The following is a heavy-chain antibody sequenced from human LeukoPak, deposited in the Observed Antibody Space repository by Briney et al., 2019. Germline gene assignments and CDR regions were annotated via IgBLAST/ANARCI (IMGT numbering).Heavy chain of an antibody. V-gene: IGHV4-59*01. CDR2: IYYSGST. CDR1: GGSFSGYY. D-gene: IGHD3-3*01. CDR3: AGADYDFWSGYYTDYYYGMDV. J-gene: IGHJ6*02. Sequence: SETLSLTCAVYGGSFSGYYWSWIRQPPGKGLEWIGYIYYSGSTNYNPSLKSRVTISVDTSKNQFSLKLSSVTAADTAVYYCAGADYDFWSGYYTDYYYGMDVWGQGTTVTVSS.